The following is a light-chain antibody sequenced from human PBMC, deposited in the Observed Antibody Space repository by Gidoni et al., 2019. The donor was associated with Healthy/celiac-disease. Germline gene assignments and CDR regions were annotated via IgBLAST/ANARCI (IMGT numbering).Light chain of an antibody. Sequence: IQITQSPSSMSASVGDRVNITCLARQNISSYFNWYQQTPGKAPNLLIYAASSLQSGVPSRFSGSGAVTDFPLTISSLQPEDSATYYWQQSYSTPITFGQXTRVEIK. CDR2: AAS. V-gene: IGKV1-39*01. CDR1: QNISSY. CDR3: QQSYSTPIT. J-gene: IGKJ5*01.